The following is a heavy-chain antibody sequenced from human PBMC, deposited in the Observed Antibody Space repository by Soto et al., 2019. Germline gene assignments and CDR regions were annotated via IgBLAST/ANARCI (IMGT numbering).Heavy chain of an antibody. CDR3: SGGSGYYYFDY. J-gene: IGHJ4*02. CDR2: TYYSGST. D-gene: IGHD3-22*01. Sequence: QVQLQESGPGLVKPSQTLSLTCTVSGGSISSGGYYWSWIRQHPGKGLEWIGYTYYSGSTYYNPSINSRVTISVDTSKNQFSLKLSSVTAADTAVYYCSGGSGYYYFDYWGQGTLVTVSS. V-gene: IGHV4-31*03. CDR1: GGSISSGGYY.